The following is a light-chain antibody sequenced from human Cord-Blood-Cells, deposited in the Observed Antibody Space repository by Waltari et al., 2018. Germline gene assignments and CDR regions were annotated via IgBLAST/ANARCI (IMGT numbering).Light chain of an antibody. Sequence: IVLTQSPATLSLSPGERATLSCRASQGVSSYLAWYQQKPGQAPRLLIYDASNRATGIPARFSGSGSGTDFTLTISMLVPEDFAVYYCQQRSNWLTFGGGTKVEIK. CDR1: QGVSSY. CDR2: DAS. J-gene: IGKJ4*01. CDR3: QQRSNWLT. V-gene: IGKV3-11*01.